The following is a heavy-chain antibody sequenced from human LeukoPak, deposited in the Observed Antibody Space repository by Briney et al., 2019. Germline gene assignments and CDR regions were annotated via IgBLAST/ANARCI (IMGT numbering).Heavy chain of an antibody. D-gene: IGHD5-24*01. Sequence: SETLSLTCTVSGGSISSYYWSWIRHPPGNGLEWIGYIYYSGSTNYNPSLKSRVTISVDTSKKQFSLKLSSVTAADTAVYYCASGVEMATTLDYWGQGTLVTVYS. V-gene: IGHV4-59*01. CDR2: IYYSGST. CDR3: ASGVEMATTLDY. CDR1: GGSISSYY. J-gene: IGHJ4*02.